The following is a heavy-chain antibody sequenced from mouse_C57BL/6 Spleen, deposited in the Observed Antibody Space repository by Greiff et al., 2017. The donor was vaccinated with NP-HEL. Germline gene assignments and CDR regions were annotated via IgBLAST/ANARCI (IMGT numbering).Heavy chain of an antibody. Sequence: QVQLQQPGAELVKPGASVKLSCKASGYTFTSYWMQWVKQRPGQGLEWIGEIDPTDSYTNYNQKFKGKATLTVDTSSSTAYMQRSSLTSEDSAVYYCARSEGNWDGYWGQGTTLTVSS. CDR1: GYTFTSYW. CDR3: ARSEGNWDGY. D-gene: IGHD4-1*01. CDR2: IDPTDSYT. V-gene: IGHV1-50*01. J-gene: IGHJ2*01.